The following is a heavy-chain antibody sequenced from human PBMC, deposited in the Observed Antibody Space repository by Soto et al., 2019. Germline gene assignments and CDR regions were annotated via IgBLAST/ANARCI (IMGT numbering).Heavy chain of an antibody. Sequence: QVLLVQSGAEVKKPGASVKVSCKASGYTFTDYYIHWVRQAPGQGLEWMGWVDGDSGDTKYAQNFHDWVTMTRDTSINTAYMELSRLTSDDTAVYYCARAPNNGRAGVYGRDVWGQGTRVIVSS. CDR2: VDGDSGDT. V-gene: IGHV1-2*04. CDR1: GYTFTDYY. J-gene: IGHJ6*02. CDR3: ARAPNNGRAGVYGRDV. D-gene: IGHD1-26*01.